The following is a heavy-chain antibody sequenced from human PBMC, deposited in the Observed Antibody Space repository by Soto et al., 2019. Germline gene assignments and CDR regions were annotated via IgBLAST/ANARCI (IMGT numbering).Heavy chain of an antibody. CDR2: INHNTNT. Sequence: SETLSLTCAVYGGSFSDTYWNWFRQPPGKGLEWIGEINHNTNTIYNPSLTSRVTISVDTSKNHFSLKLTSVTAADTAVYYCARRYGSCFDYWGQGTLVTVS. J-gene: IGHJ4*02. CDR1: GGSFSDTY. CDR3: ARRYGSCFDY. D-gene: IGHD5-18*01. V-gene: IGHV4-34*01.